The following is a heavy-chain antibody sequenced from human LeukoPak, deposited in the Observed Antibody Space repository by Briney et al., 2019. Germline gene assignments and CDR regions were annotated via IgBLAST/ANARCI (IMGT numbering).Heavy chain of an antibody. CDR1: GGSISSSSYY. D-gene: IGHD1-26*01. CDR2: IYYSGST. Sequence: TSETLSLTCTVSGGSISSSSYYWGWIRQPPGKGLEWIGSIYYSGSTYYNPSLKSRVTISVDTSKNQFSLKLSSVTAADTAVYYCARLRLGTWELLRTPPPGYFDYWGQGTLVTVSS. V-gene: IGHV4-39*01. J-gene: IGHJ4*02. CDR3: ARLRLGTWELLRTPPPGYFDY.